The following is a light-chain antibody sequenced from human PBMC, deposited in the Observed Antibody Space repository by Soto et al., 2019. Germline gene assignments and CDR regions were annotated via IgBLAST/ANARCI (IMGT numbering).Light chain of an antibody. J-gene: IGKJ4*01. CDR2: DIS. V-gene: IGKV3D-15*01. CDR3: QQYNGWPLT. Sequence: EIVMTQSPATLSVSPGERATLSCRASQSVSSNLAWYQQKPGQAPSLLIYDISARATGIPTRFSGSRSGTEFTLTISSLQSKDFAVYYCQQYNGWPLTFGGGTKVEIK. CDR1: QSVSSN.